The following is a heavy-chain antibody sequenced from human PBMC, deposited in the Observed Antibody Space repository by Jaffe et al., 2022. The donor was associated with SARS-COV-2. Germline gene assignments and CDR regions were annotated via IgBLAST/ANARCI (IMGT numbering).Heavy chain of an antibody. CDR2: VYSSGST. CDR1: GDSITSYS. J-gene: IGHJ3*02. Sequence: QVQLQESGPGLVKPSETLSLTCSVSGDSITSYSWSWIRQPAGKGLEWIGRVYSSGSTNYNPSLKSRVTMSADTSKNQFSLKLTSVTAADTAVYYCARTPGLLRWWHAFDIWGQGTVVTVSS. V-gene: IGHV4-4*07. CDR3: ARTPGLLRWWHAFDI. D-gene: IGHD4-17*01.